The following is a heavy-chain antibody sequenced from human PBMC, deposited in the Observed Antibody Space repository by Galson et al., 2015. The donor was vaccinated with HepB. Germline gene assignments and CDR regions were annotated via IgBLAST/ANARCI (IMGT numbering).Heavy chain of an antibody. J-gene: IGHJ2*01. CDR2: IYPGDSDT. CDR3: ARLVQGSGLYWYFDL. Sequence: QSGAEVKKSGESLKISCEGSGYSFPNSWIGWVRQMPGKGLEWMGIIYPGDSDTKYSPSFQGQVTFSADKSISTAYLQWSSLKASDTAMYYCARLVQGSGLYWYFDLWGRGTLITVSS. CDR1: GYSFPNSW. D-gene: IGHD2-15*01. V-gene: IGHV5-51*03.